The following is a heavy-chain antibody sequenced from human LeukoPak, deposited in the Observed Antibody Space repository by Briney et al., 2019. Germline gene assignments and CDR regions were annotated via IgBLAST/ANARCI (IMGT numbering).Heavy chain of an antibody. CDR3: ASKVTTGY. CDR1: GLTASSNY. CDR2: IYSGGTT. D-gene: IGHD4-17*01. Sequence: GGSLRLSCVVSGLTASSNYMSWVRQAPGKGLEWVSVIYSGGTTNYADSVKGKFIVYRDNSKNTLYLQMNSLRAEDTAVYYCASKVTTGYWGQGTLVTVSS. V-gene: IGHV3-66*01. J-gene: IGHJ4*02.